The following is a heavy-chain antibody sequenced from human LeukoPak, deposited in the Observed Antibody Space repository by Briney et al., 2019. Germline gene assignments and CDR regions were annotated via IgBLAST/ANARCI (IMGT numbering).Heavy chain of an antibody. CDR2: INHSGST. V-gene: IGHV4-34*01. J-gene: IGHJ3*02. CDR1: GGSFSGYY. CDR3: ARLLRGGRDTAMVTMIVVRAKPGAFDS. Sequence: SETLSLTCAVYGGSFSGYYWSWIRQPPGKGLEWIGEINHSGSTNYNPSLKSRVTISVDTSKNQSSMKLSSVTAADTAVYYCARLLRGGRDTAMVTMIVVRAKPGAFDSWGQGTMVTVSS. D-gene: IGHD5-18*01.